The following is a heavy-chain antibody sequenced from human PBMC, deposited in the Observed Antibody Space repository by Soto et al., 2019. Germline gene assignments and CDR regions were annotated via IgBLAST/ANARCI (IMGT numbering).Heavy chain of an antibody. CDR2: INHSGST. CDR3: ARVPSSGRFPWGAFDI. D-gene: IGHD6-19*01. V-gene: IGHV4-34*01. J-gene: IGHJ3*02. CDR1: GGSFSGYY. Sequence: SETLSLTCAVYGGSFSGYYWSWIRQPPGKGLEWIGEINHSGSTNHNPSLKSRVTISVDTSKNQFSLKLSSVTAADTAVYYCARVPSSGRFPWGAFDIWGQGTMVTVS.